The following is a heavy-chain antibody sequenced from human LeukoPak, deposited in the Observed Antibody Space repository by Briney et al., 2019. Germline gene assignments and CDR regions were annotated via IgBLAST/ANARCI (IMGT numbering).Heavy chain of an antibody. CDR2: IYYSGST. D-gene: IGHD3-10*01. V-gene: IGHV4-59*01. CDR1: GSSISSYY. J-gene: IGHJ4*02. CDR3: ARVTSHYYGSGSYADY. Sequence: SATLSLTCTVSGSSISSYYWSWIRQPPGKGLEWIGYIYYSGSTNYNPSLKSRVTISVDTSKNQFSLKLSSVTAADTAVYYCARVTSHYYGSGSYADYWGQGTLVTVSS.